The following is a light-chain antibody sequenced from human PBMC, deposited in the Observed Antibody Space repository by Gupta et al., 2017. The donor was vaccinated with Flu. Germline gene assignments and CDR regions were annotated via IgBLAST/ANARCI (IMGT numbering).Light chain of an antibody. Sequence: SVLTQPPSASGPPVQRVTISCSGSSSSIGSNSVSWYQQLPGTAPKLLIYNDNQRPSGVPGRFSGSKSGTSASLAISGLQAEDEADYYCATGDDSLSGWEFGGGTKLTVL. J-gene: IGLJ3*02. V-gene: IGLV1-44*01. CDR1: SSSIGSNS. CDR2: NDN. CDR3: ATGDDSLSGWE.